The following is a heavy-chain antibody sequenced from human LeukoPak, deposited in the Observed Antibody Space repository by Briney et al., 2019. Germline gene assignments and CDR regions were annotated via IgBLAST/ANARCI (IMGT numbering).Heavy chain of an antibody. D-gene: IGHD3-22*01. CDR1: GFTVSSNY. V-gene: IGHV3-66*02. Sequence: GGSLRLSCAASGFTVSSNYMSWVRQAPGKGLEWVSSFYRGISTYYADSVKGRFTTSRDHSRNTVYLQMDSLRPEDTAVYYCARYYDSSGYTQGAFDIWGQGTMVTVS. CDR2: FYRGIST. CDR3: ARYYDSSGYTQGAFDI. J-gene: IGHJ3*02.